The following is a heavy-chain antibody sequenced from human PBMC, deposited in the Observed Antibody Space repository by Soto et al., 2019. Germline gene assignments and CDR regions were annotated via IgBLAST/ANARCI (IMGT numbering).Heavy chain of an antibody. CDR1: GFTFSSYS. V-gene: IGHV3-21*01. CDR2: ISSSSSYI. Sequence: EVQLVESGGGLVKPGGSLRLSCAASGFTFSSYSMNWVHQAPGKGLEWVSSISSSSSYIYYADSVKGRFTISRDNAKNSLYLQMNSLRAEDTAVYYCARGGTTVTTSWFDPWGQGTLVTVSS. D-gene: IGHD4-4*01. J-gene: IGHJ5*02. CDR3: ARGGTTVTTSWFDP.